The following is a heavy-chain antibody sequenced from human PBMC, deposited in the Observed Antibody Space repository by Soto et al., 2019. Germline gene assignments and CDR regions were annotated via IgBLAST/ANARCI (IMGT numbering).Heavy chain of an antibody. J-gene: IGHJ3*02. CDR3: ARDLREGNYDI. D-gene: IGHD1-1*01. CDR2: IDPNSGGT. V-gene: IGHV1-2*04. Sequence: GASVKVSCKTSGYTFTDFYMHWVRQAPGQGLEWMGWIDPNSGGTKYAQNFQGWVTMTRDTSISTAYMELSRLRSDDTAVYYCARDLREGNYDIWGQGTMVTVSS. CDR1: GYTFTDFY.